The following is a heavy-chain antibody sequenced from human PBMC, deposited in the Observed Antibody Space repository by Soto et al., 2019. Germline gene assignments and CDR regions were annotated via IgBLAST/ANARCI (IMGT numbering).Heavy chain of an antibody. V-gene: IGHV3-30-3*01. Sequence: GGSLRLSCAASGFTFSSYAMHWVRQAPGKGLEWVAVISYDGSNKYYADSVKGRFTISRDNSKNTLYLQMNSLRAEDTAVYYCARDDWLAYYYYGMDVWGQGTTVTVSS. D-gene: IGHD3-9*01. J-gene: IGHJ6*02. CDR1: GFTFSSYA. CDR2: ISYDGSNK. CDR3: ARDDWLAYYYYGMDV.